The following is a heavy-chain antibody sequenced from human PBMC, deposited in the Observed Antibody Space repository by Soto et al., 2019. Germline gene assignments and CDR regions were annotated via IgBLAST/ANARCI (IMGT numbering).Heavy chain of an antibody. CDR2: IKQDGSEK. CDR1: GFTFSSYW. D-gene: IGHD3-10*01. Sequence: EVQLVESGGGLAQPGGSLRLSCAASGFTFSSYWMSWVRQAPGKGLEWVANIKQDGSEKYSVDSVKGRFTISRDNAKNSLYLQMNSLRAEDTAVYYCAIHPGRGAFDIWGQGTMVTVSS. V-gene: IGHV3-7*01. CDR3: AIHPGRGAFDI. J-gene: IGHJ3*02.